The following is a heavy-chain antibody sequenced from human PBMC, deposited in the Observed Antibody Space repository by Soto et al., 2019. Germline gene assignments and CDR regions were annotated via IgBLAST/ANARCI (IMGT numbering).Heavy chain of an antibody. CDR3: ARSLYSGSYTNWFDP. D-gene: IGHD1-26*01. CDR2: IYYSGST. V-gene: IGHV4-59*01. J-gene: IGHJ5*02. Sequence: SETLSLTCTVSGGSISSYYWSWIRQPPGKGLEYIGYIYYSGSTNYNPSLKGRVTISVDTSKKQFSLKLSSVTAADTAVYYCARSLYSGSYTNWFDPWGQGTLVTVPS. CDR1: GGSISSYY.